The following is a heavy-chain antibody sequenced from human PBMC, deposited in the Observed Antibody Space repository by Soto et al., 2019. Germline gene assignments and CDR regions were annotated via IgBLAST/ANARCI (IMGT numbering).Heavy chain of an antibody. CDR3: ARRLLGGTVTYFDF. J-gene: IGHJ4*01. Sequence: EVQLLESGGGLVQPGASLRLSCTASGFTFSRYAMGWVRQTPGKGLEWVSSIDSTGDDTYYADSVRGRFTMSRDSPKNTLYLQMNSLRAEDTARYYCARRLLGGTVTYFDFWGQGTLVTVSS. V-gene: IGHV3-23*01. CDR1: GFTFSRYA. CDR2: IDSTGDDT. D-gene: IGHD1-26*01.